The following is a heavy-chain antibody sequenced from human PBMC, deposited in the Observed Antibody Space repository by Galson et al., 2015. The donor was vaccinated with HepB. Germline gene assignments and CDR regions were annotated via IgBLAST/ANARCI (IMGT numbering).Heavy chain of an antibody. CDR1: GGTFSSYS. J-gene: IGHJ4*02. Sequence: SVKVSCKASGGTFSSYSISWVRQAPGQGLEWMGGVIPIYYTANYAQQFQGRVTITADKSTRTVYMEVNRLRSEDTAVYYCATPHDYYTSGSYHYWGQGTLVTVSS. D-gene: IGHD3-10*01. V-gene: IGHV1-69*06. CDR2: VIPIYYTA. CDR3: ATPHDYYTSGSYHY.